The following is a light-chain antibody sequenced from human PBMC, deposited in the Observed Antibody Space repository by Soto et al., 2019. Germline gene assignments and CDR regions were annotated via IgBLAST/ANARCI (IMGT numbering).Light chain of an antibody. V-gene: IGKV1-5*03. CDR3: QQYNNWPFT. J-gene: IGKJ3*01. CDR2: KSS. Sequence: DIQMTQSPSTLSGSLGDRFAITFRASQTISSWLAWYQQKPGKAPKLLIYKSSTLKSGVPSRFSGSGSGTEFTLTISSLQSEDFAVYYCQQYNNWPFTFGPGTKVDIK. CDR1: QTISSW.